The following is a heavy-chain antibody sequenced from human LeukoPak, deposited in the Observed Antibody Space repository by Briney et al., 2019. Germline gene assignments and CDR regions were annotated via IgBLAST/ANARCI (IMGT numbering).Heavy chain of an antibody. Sequence: ASVKVSCKASGYTFTGYYMHLVRQAPGQGLEWMGWINPNSGGTNYAQKFQGRVTMTRDTSISTAYMELSRLRSDDTAVYYCARDVTLHYCSSTSCYLFWFDPWGQGTLVTVSS. J-gene: IGHJ5*02. CDR1: GYTFTGYY. CDR2: INPNSGGT. D-gene: IGHD2-2*01. CDR3: ARDVTLHYCSSTSCYLFWFDP. V-gene: IGHV1-2*02.